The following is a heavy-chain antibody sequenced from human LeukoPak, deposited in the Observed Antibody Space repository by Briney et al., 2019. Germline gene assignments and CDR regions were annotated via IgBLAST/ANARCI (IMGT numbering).Heavy chain of an antibody. V-gene: IGHV5-10-1*01. Sequence: GESLKISCQGSGYSFTSYWISWVRQMPGKGLEWMGRIDPSDSYTNYSPSFQGHVTISADKSISTAYLQWSSLKASDTAMYYCARHLRDFWSGHHYYYYGMDVWGQGTTVTVSS. D-gene: IGHD3-3*01. CDR1: GYSFTSYW. CDR2: IDPSDSYT. J-gene: IGHJ6*02. CDR3: ARHLRDFWSGHHYYYYGMDV.